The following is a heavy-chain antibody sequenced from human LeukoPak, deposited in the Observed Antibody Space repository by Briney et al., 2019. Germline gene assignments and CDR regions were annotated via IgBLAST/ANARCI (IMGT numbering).Heavy chain of an antibody. Sequence: GGSLRLSCAASGFTFSDYAMSWVRQAPGKGLEWLSVISGGSSGSTYYADSVTGRFTVSRDNSKNTVDLQMNDLRVDDTGIYYCAKDHANTPVVTNWGREILVSV. CDR3: AKDHANTPVVTN. D-gene: IGHD2-21*02. V-gene: IGHV3-23*01. CDR1: GFTFSDYA. J-gene: IGHJ4*02. CDR2: ISGGSSGST.